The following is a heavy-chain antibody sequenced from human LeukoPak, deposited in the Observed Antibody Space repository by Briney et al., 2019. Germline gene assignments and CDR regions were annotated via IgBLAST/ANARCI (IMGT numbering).Heavy chain of an antibody. Sequence: ASVKVSCKASGYTLTSYGISWVRQAPGQGLEWMGWISAYNGNTNYAQKLQGRVTMTTDTSTSTAYMELRSLRSDDTAVYYCARMYYDSSGYYSYFDYWGQGTLVTVSS. CDR1: GYTLTSYG. D-gene: IGHD3-22*01. J-gene: IGHJ4*02. V-gene: IGHV1-18*01. CDR2: ISAYNGNT. CDR3: ARMYYDSSGYYSYFDY.